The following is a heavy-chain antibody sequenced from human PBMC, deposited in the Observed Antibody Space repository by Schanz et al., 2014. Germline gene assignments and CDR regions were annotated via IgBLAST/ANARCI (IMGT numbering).Heavy chain of an antibody. J-gene: IGHJ4*02. CDR1: GYTFTTYY. V-gene: IGHV1-46*03. CDR2: INPSGGST. D-gene: IGHD6-6*01. CDR3: GRGFSRSYIDF. Sequence: QVQLLQSGAEVKKPGASMKVSCKASGYTFTTYYMLWVRQAPGQGLEWMGIINPSGGSTRYGQKCQVRITVTTDTSTSTVYLDLSSLRSDDTAVYYCGRGFSRSYIDFWGQGTLITVSS.